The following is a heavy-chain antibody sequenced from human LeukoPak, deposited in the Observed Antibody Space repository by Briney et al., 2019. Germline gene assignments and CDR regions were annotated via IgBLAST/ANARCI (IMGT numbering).Heavy chain of an antibody. V-gene: IGHV4-59*01. CDR3: ARVGYCSSTSCYNGRTGAFDI. J-gene: IGHJ3*02. D-gene: IGHD2-2*02. CDR1: GGSISSYY. CDR2: IYYSGSA. Sequence: PSETLSLTCTVSGGSISSYYWSWIRQPPGKGLEWIGYIYYSGSANYNPSLKSRVTISVDTSKNQFSLKLSSVTAADTAVYYCARVGYCSSTSCYNGRTGAFDIWGQGTMVTVSS.